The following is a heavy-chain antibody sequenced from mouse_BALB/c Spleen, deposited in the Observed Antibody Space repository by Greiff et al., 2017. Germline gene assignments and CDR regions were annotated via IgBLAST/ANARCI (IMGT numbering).Heavy chain of an antibody. J-gene: IGHJ3*01. V-gene: IGHV7-3*02. CDR2: IRNKANGYTT. CDR3: ARDPSWFAY. CDR1: GFTFTDYY. Sequence: EVQLVESGGGLVQPGGSLRLSCATSGFTFTDYYMSWVRQPPGKALEWLGFIRNKANGYTTEYSASVKGRFTISRDNSQSILYLQMNTLRAGDSATYYCARDPSWFAYWGQGTLVTVSA.